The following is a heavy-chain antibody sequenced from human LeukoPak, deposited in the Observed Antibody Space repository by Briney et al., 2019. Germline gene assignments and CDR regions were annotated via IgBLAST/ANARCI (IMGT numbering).Heavy chain of an antibody. J-gene: IGHJ3*02. CDR2: ISGSGGST. V-gene: IGHV3-23*01. CDR3: AKALKYCSGGSCYYARKNDAFDI. CDR1: GFTFSSYA. D-gene: IGHD2-15*01. Sequence: GGSLRLSCAASGFTFSSYAMSWVRQAPGKGLEWVSAISGSGGSTYYADSVKGRFTISRDNSKNTLYLQMNSLRAEDTAVYYCAKALKYCSGGSCYYARKNDAFDIWGQGTMVTVSS.